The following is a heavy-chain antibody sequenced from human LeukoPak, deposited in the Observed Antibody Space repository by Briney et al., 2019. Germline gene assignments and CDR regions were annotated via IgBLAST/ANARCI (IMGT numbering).Heavy chain of an antibody. V-gene: IGHV3-23*01. Sequence: GGTLRLSCAASGFTFSSYGMSWVRQAPGKGLEWVSAISGSGGSTYYADSVKGRFTISRDNSKNTLYLQMNSLRAEDTAVYYCARREGDLGAFDIWGQGTMVTVSS. CDR2: ISGSGGST. J-gene: IGHJ3*02. CDR3: ARREGDLGAFDI. D-gene: IGHD3-16*01. CDR1: GFTFSSYG.